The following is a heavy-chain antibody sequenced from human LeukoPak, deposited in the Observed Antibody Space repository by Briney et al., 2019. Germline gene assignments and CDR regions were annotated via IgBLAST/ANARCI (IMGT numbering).Heavy chain of an antibody. D-gene: IGHD3-10*01. Sequence: SVKVSCKASGGTFSSYAISWVRQAPGQGLEWMGGIIPIFGTANYAQKFQGKVTITADESTSTAYMELSSLRSEDTAVYYCARDGWGTSWFDPWGQGTLVTVSS. CDR1: GGTFSSYA. CDR2: IIPIFGTA. CDR3: ARDGWGTSWFDP. J-gene: IGHJ5*02. V-gene: IGHV1-69*13.